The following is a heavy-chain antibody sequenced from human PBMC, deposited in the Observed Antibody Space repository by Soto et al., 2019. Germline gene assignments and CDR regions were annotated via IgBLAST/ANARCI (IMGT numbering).Heavy chain of an antibody. CDR1: GFTFSNYW. V-gene: IGHV3-7*01. CDR3: ARGTNFDDDSGYFDY. D-gene: IGHD3-22*01. Sequence: EVQLVESGGGLVQPGGSLRLSCAASGFTFSNYWMSWVRQAPGKGLEWVANIKQDGSEKNYVHSVKGRFTMSRDNAKNSLFVQMDRLRAEDTAVYYCARGTNFDDDSGYFDYWGQGTLVTVSP. J-gene: IGHJ4*02. CDR2: IKQDGSEK.